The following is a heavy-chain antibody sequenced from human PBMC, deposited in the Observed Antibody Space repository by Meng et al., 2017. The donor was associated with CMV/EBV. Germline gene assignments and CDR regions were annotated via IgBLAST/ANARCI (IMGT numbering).Heavy chain of an antibody. J-gene: IGHJ4*02. Sequence: GGSLRLSCAASGFTFSSYGMHWVRQAPGKGLGWVSAIDNSGGSTYYADSVKGRFTISRDNSKSTLYLQMNILRAEDTAVYYCAKEETSLIVVVPALVDYWGLGTLVTVSS. CDR3: AKEETSLIVVVPALVDY. V-gene: IGHV3-23*01. CDR2: IDNSGGST. D-gene: IGHD2-2*01. CDR1: GFTFSSYG.